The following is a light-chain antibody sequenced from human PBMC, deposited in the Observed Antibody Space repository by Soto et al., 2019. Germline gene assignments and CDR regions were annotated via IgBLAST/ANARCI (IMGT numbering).Light chain of an antibody. V-gene: IGLV2-8*01. CDR2: EVS. J-gene: IGLJ1*01. CDR1: SREVGGYNF. CDR3: SSYSGTNYHYV. Sequence: QSGLAQPSSGSGAFGQSGTIPCTGTSREVGGYNFVAWYQAHPGKAPELMSYEVSGRPSGVPDRFSGSKSGNTASLPVSGLHSDDEADYYCSSYSGTNYHYVFGTGTKVTVL.